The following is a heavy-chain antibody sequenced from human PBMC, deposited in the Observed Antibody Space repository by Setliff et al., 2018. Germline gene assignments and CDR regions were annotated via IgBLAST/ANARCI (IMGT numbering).Heavy chain of an antibody. J-gene: IGHJ3*02. Sequence: ASETLSLTCTVSGGSVSSGSYYWSWIRQPAGKGLEWIGRIYTSGSTNYNPSLKSRVTMSVDTSKNQFSLKLSSVTAADTAVYYCARKGISALSGAFDMWGQGTMVTVSS. CDR2: IYTSGST. D-gene: IGHD1-26*01. V-gene: IGHV4-61*02. CDR3: ARKGISALSGAFDM. CDR1: GGSVSSGSYY.